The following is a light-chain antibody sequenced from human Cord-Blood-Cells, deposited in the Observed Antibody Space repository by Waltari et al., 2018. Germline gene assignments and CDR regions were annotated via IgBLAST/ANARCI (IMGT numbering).Light chain of an antibody. Sequence: QSALTQPPSVSGSPGQSLTLSCTVTSSDVGGYNYVSWYQQHPGKAPKLMIYDVSNRPSGVSNLFSGSKSGNTASLTISGLQAEDEADYYCSSYTSSSTLVFGTGTKVTVL. V-gene: IGLV2-14*01. J-gene: IGLJ1*01. CDR2: DVS. CDR3: SSYTSSSTLV. CDR1: SSDVGGYNY.